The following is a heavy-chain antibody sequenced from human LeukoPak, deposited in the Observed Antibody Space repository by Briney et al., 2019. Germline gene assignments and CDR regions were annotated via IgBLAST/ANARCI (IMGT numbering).Heavy chain of an antibody. CDR1: GYSIAHGFF. Sequence: SETLSLTCTVSGYSIAHGFFWAWIRQPPGGGLEWVGSLYHSGTTYYNTSLKSRISTSVDTSKNQFSLKLRLVTAADTAVYYCARVEVPRDINDWYFDLWGRGTLVTVSS. CDR3: ARVEVPRDINDWYFDL. J-gene: IGHJ2*01. V-gene: IGHV4-38-2*02. D-gene: IGHD2-15*01. CDR2: LYHSGTT.